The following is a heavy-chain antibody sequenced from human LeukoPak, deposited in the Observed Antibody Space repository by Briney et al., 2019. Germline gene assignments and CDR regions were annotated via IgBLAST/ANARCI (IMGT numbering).Heavy chain of an antibody. D-gene: IGHD3-22*01. J-gene: IGHJ5*02. CDR2: VTGSGANT. CDR3: VRRCKDESSGARWFDP. V-gene: IGHV3-23*01. CDR1: GFAFSDYS. Sequence: PGGSLRLSCAASGFAFSDYSMTWVRQSPGKGLEWVSTVTGSGANTYYGDSVKGRFTISRDNSRNTVYLQMNSLSPEDTALLYCVRRCKDESSGARWFDPWGQGTLVTVSS.